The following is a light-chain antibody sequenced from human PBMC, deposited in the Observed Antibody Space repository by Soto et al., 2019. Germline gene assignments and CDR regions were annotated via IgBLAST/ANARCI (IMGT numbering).Light chain of an antibody. Sequence: EIVMTQSPATLSVYPGERVTLSCRASQSVGSNLAWYQQEAGQAPRLLIYDTSTRATGIPARFSASGSGTEFTLTIRSLQSEDFAVYYCQHYGTSLYTFGQGTKLEIK. CDR2: DTS. J-gene: IGKJ2*01. CDR3: QHYGTSLYT. CDR1: QSVGSN. V-gene: IGKV3-15*01.